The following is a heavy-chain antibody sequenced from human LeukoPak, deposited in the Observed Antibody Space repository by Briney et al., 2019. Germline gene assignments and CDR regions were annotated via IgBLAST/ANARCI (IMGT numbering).Heavy chain of an antibody. J-gene: IGHJ1*01. D-gene: IGHD3-22*01. V-gene: IGHV3-66*01. Sequence: PGGSLRLSCAASGFTFSSYWMHWVRQAPGKGLEWVSVIYSGGSTSYADSVKGRFTISRDNSRNTVSLQMNTLRAEDTAVYYCARGNSYDSSGYPEYFQNWGQGTLVTVSS. CDR1: GFTFSSYW. CDR3: ARGNSYDSSGYPEYFQN. CDR2: IYSGGST.